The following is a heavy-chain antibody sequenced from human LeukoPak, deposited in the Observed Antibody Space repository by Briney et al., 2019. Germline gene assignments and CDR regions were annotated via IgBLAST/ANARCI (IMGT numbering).Heavy chain of an antibody. J-gene: IGHJ4*02. CDR2: IIPIFGTA. Sequence: GASVKVSCTASGGTFSSYAISWVRQAPGQGLEWMGGIIPIFGTANYAQKFQGRVTITADESTSTAYMELSSLRSEDTAVYYCASSRDSSGWYEIDYWGQGTLVTVSS. CDR1: GGTFSSYA. CDR3: ASSRDSSGWYEIDY. D-gene: IGHD6-19*01. V-gene: IGHV1-69*13.